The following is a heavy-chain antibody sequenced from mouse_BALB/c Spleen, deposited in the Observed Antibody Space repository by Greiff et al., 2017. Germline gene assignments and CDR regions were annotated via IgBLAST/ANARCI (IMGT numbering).Heavy chain of an antibody. CDR1: GYTFTSYW. Sequence: QVQLQQPGAELVKPGASVKLSCKASGYTFTSYWMHWVKQRPGQGLEWIGEIDPSDSYTNYNQKFKGKATLTVDKSSSTAYMQLSSLTSEDSAVYYCARVKNWDYFDYWGQGTTLTVSS. V-gene: IGHV1-69*02. J-gene: IGHJ2*01. D-gene: IGHD4-1*01. CDR3: ARVKNWDYFDY. CDR2: IDPSDSYT.